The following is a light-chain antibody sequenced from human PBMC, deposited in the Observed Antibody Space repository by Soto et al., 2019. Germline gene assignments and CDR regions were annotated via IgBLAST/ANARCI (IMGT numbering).Light chain of an antibody. Sequence: AIRMTQSPSSLSASTGDRVTITCRASQGISSYLAWYQQKPGKAPKLLIYAASTLQSGVPSRFSGSGSGTDFTLTISSLQAEDVAVYYCQQYYATPLTFGGGTNVEIK. J-gene: IGKJ4*01. CDR2: AAS. V-gene: IGKV1-8*01. CDR1: QGISSY. CDR3: QQYYATPLT.